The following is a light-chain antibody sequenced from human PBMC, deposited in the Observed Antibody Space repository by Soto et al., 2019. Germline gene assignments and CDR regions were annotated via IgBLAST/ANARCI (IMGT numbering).Light chain of an antibody. CDR3: QQYNRYSSWT. Sequence: DMQVTQSPSSLSAFVGEGVTITCRASQSIXSYFNWYQQKPGRAAKLLTXDASTLESGVPSRFIGSGSGKAFTLTISSLQTDEFATYCCQQYNRYSSWTFGQGTKVDIK. CDR2: DAS. CDR1: QSIXSY. V-gene: IGKV1-5*01. J-gene: IGKJ1*01.